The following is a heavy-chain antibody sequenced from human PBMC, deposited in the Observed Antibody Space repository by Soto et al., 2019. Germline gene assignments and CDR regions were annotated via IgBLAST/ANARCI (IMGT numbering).Heavy chain of an antibody. Sequence: GGSLRLSCAASGFSFSSYGMHWVRQAPGKGLEWVAVIWYDGSNKYYADSVKGRFTISRDNSKNTLYLQMNSLRAEDTAVYYCARDAKAGTSAFDIWGQGTMVTVSS. CDR1: GFSFSSYG. V-gene: IGHV3-33*01. CDR3: ARDAKAGTSAFDI. CDR2: IWYDGSNK. D-gene: IGHD6-19*01. J-gene: IGHJ3*02.